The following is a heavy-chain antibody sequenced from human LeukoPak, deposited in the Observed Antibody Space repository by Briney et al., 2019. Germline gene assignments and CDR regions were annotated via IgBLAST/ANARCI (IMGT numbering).Heavy chain of an antibody. CDR2: INHRGTT. CDR1: GDSFSGYY. V-gene: IGHV4-34*01. CDR3: ARHEYSSSALDY. Sequence: SETLSLTCAVYGDSFSGYYWSWIRRPPGKGLEWIAEINHRGTTHYNPSLKSRVNISADTSKNQFSLHLDSVTAADTAVYYCARHEYSSSALDYWGQGTLVTVSS. D-gene: IGHD6-6*01. J-gene: IGHJ4*02.